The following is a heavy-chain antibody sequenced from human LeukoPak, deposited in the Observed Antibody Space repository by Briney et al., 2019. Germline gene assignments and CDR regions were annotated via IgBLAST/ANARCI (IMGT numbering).Heavy chain of an antibody. Sequence: PGGSLRLSCAASGFTFSTSATSWVRQAPGKGLEWVAAISKGITYYADSLKGRFTISRDNSKNTLYLQMNSLTAEDTALYYCAKDEDWRPAADWGQGTLVTVSS. J-gene: IGHJ4*02. CDR2: ISKGIT. D-gene: IGHD2-2*01. CDR1: GFTFSTSA. V-gene: IGHV3-23*01. CDR3: AKDEDWRPAAD.